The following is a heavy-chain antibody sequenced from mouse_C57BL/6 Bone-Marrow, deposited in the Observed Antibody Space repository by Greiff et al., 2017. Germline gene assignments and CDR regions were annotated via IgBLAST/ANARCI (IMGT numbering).Heavy chain of an antibody. J-gene: IGHJ2*01. D-gene: IGHD1-1*01. Sequence: QVQLQQPGAELVKPGASVKMSCKASGYTFTSYWLTWVKQRPGQGLAWIGDIYPGSGSTNYNEKFKSKATLTVDTSSSTAYMQLSSLTSEDSAVYYCAVPPRGSSLDYWGQGTTLTVFS. CDR2: IYPGSGST. CDR3: AVPPRGSSLDY. V-gene: IGHV1-55*01. CDR1: GYTFTSYW.